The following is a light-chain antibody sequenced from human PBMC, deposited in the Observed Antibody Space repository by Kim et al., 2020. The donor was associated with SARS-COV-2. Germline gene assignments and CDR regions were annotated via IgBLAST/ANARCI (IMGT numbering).Light chain of an antibody. CDR3: QKYNSAPWT. Sequence: ASGGNRVTIACRANQGISNSLAWYRQKPGKVPMLLIYGASTLRSGVPSRFRGSGSGTDFTLTISSLQPEDAATYYCQKYNSAPWTFGQGTKVDIK. CDR2: GAS. CDR1: QGISNS. J-gene: IGKJ1*01. V-gene: IGKV1-27*01.